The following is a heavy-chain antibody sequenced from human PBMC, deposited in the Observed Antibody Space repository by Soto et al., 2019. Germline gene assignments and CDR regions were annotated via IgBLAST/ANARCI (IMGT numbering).Heavy chain of an antibody. J-gene: IGHJ5*02. V-gene: IGHV4-34*01. D-gene: IGHD2-15*01. CDR1: GGSFSGYY. Sequence: SETLSLTCAVYGGSFSGYYWSWIRQPPGKGLEWIGEINHSGSTNYNPSLKSRVTISVDTSKNQFSLKLSSVTAADTAVYYCARYCSGGSCYGGGWFDPWGQGTLVTVPS. CDR3: ARYCSGGSCYGGGWFDP. CDR2: INHSGST.